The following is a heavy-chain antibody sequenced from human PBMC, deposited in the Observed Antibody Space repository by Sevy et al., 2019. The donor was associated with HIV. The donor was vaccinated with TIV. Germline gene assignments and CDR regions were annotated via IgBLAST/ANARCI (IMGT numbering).Heavy chain of an antibody. V-gene: IGHV3-64*02. Sequence: GGSLRLSCAASGFTFSSYAMHWVRQAPGKGLEYVSAISSNGGSTYYADSVKGRFTISRDKSKNTLYLQMGSLRAEDMAVHYCARGGVATIINDAFDIWGQGTMVTVSS. J-gene: IGHJ3*02. CDR2: ISSNGGST. CDR3: ARGGVATIINDAFDI. D-gene: IGHD5-12*01. CDR1: GFTFSSYA.